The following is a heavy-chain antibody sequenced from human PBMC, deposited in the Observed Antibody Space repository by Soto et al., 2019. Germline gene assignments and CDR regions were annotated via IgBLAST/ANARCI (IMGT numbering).Heavy chain of an antibody. D-gene: IGHD5-12*01. J-gene: IGHJ4*02. CDR1: GGSISSGGYS. CDR2: IYHSGST. CDR3: AAGGGLPRYY. Sequence: QLQLQESGSGLVKPSQTLCLTCAVSGGSISSGGYSWSWIRQPPGKGLEWIGYIYHSGSTYYNPSLKSRFTISVERSKNQYSLKLSSVTAADTAVYYCAAGGGLPRYYWGQGTLVTVSS. V-gene: IGHV4-30-2*01.